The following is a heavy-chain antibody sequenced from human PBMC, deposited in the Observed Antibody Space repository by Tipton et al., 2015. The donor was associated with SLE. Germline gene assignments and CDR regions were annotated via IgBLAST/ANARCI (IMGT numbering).Heavy chain of an antibody. CDR1: GGSIGSFY. CDR3: ARSWNDAPPDLGY. J-gene: IGHJ4*02. D-gene: IGHD1-1*01. V-gene: IGHV4-59*01. CDR2: IDYTANP. Sequence: LTCTVSGGSIGSFYWSWIRQPPGKGLEWIGNIDYTANPNYSPSLKSRVTISIDTSTNHFSLKLRSVTAADTAVYYCARSWNDAPPDLGYWGQGTLVTVSS.